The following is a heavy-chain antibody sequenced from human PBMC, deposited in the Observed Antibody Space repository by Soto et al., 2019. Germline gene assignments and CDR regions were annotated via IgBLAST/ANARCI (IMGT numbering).Heavy chain of an antibody. CDR3: ARVVAARPLYFDY. D-gene: IGHD6-6*01. Sequence: SETLSLTCSVSGGSISSGDYYWSWIRQPPGKGLEWIGYIYYSGSTYYNPSLKSRVTISVDTSKNQFSLKLSSVTAADTAVYYCARVVAARPLYFDYWGQGTLVTVSS. J-gene: IGHJ4*02. CDR1: GGSISSGDYY. CDR2: IYYSGST. V-gene: IGHV4-30-4*01.